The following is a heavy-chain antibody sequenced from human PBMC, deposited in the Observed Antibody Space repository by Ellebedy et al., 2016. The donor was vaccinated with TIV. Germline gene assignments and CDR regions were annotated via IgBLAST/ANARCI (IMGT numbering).Heavy chain of an antibody. CDR2: FDPEDGET. Sequence: AASVKVSCKVSGYTLTELSMHWVRQAPGKGLEWMGGFDPEDGETIYAQKFQGRVTMTEDTSTDTAYMELSSLRSEDTAVYYCAVLSSSWYLGWFDPWGQGTLVTVSS. J-gene: IGHJ5*02. D-gene: IGHD6-13*01. V-gene: IGHV1-24*01. CDR1: GYTLTELS. CDR3: AVLSSSWYLGWFDP.